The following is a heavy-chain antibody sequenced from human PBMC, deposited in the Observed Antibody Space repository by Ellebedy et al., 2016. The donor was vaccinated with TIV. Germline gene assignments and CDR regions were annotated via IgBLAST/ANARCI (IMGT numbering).Heavy chain of an antibody. CDR2: ISTNGGST. D-gene: IGHD2-15*01. J-gene: IGHJ4*02. V-gene: IGHV3-64D*06. CDR3: VREDCSGASCYEDY. CDR1: EFTFSRYA. Sequence: GESLKISCSASEFTFSRYAMHWVRQAPGKGLEYVSSISTNGGSTYYADSVKGRFSISRDNSKNTLYLQMSSLRPEDTAVYYCVREDCSGASCYEDYWGQGTLVTVSS.